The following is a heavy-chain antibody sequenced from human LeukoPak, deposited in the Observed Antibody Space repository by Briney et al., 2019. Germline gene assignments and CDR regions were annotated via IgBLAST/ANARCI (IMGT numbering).Heavy chain of an antibody. J-gene: IGHJ4*02. CDR3: ARDLGDFDY. CDR1: GFTFSSYA. V-gene: IGHV3-30*04. CDR2: ISYDGRNK. Sequence: GGSLRLSCAASGFTFSSYAMHWVRQAPGKGLEWVAVISYDGRNKYYADSVKGRFTISRDNSKNTLYLQMNSLRAEDTAVYYCARDLGDFDYWGQGTLVTVSS. D-gene: IGHD7-27*01.